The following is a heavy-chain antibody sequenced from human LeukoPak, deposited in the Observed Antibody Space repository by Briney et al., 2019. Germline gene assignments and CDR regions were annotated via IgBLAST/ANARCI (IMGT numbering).Heavy chain of an antibody. J-gene: IGHJ4*02. CDR1: GFTFGSNS. V-gene: IGHV3-21*01. CDR3: ARGSGATINY. D-gene: IGHD5-12*01. Sequence: GGSLRLSCAASGFTFGSNSMNWVRQAPGKGLEWVSPISSNSSYIYYADSVKGRFTISRDNAKNSLYLQMNSLRAEDTAVYYCARGSGATINYWGQGTLVTVSS. CDR2: ISSNSSYI.